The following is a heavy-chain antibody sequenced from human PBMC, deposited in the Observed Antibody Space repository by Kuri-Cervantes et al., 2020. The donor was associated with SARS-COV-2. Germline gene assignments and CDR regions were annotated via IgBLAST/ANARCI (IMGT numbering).Heavy chain of an antibody. J-gene: IGHJ5*02. Sequence: SVKVSCKASGGTFSSYAISWVRQTPGQGLEWMGRIIPILGIANDAQKFQGRVTLTTDTSTTTAYMELRSLRSDDTAVYYCARDSGHCSNDGCTRSWFDPWGQGTLVTVSS. D-gene: IGHD2-8*01. V-gene: IGHV1-69*04. CDR2: IIPILGIA. CDR1: GGTFSSYA. CDR3: ARDSGHCSNDGCTRSWFDP.